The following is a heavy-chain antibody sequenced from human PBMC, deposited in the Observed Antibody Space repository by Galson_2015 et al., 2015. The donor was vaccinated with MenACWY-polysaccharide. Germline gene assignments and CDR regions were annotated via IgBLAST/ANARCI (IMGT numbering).Heavy chain of an antibody. D-gene: IGHD2-15*01. Sequence: SLRLSCAASGFTFSSYWMHWVRQTPAKGLVWVSRISSEGTTISYADSVKGRFTVSRDNAKNTLYLQMNSLRIEDTAVYYCASLGGMGSPYGADYWGQGTLVTVSS. CDR2: ISSEGTTI. CDR3: ASLGGMGSPYGADY. J-gene: IGHJ4*02. V-gene: IGHV3-74*01. CDR1: GFTFSSYW.